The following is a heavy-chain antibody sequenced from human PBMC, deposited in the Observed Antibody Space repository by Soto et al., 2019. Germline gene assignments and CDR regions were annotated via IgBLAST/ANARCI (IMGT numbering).Heavy chain of an antibody. CDR3: AKDKDRSSMHSFCDV. CDR1: GFTFAAYG. D-gene: IGHD6-13*01. J-gene: IGHJ3*01. V-gene: IGHV3-9*01. CDR2: ISWNGDRI. Sequence: EVQLVESGGGLVQPGRSLRLSGAASGFTFAAYGMHWVRQAPGRGLEGVSGISWNGDRIDYAGSVKGRFSISRDNAKNSLILQLNSLRVEDTALYYCAKDKDRSSMHSFCDVWGQGTMVTVSS.